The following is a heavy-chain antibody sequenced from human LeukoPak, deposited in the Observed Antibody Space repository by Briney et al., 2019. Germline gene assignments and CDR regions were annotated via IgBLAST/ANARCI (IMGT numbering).Heavy chain of an antibody. CDR1: GFTFSSYG. D-gene: IGHD6-13*01. CDR2: IWYDGSNK. Sequence: PGGSLRLSCAASGFTFSSYGMHWVRQAPGKGLEWVAVIWYDGSNKYYADSVKGRFTISRHNSKNTLYLQMNSLRAEDTAVYYCARDLQVAAAGNFDYWGQGTLVTVSS. J-gene: IGHJ4*02. V-gene: IGHV3-33*01. CDR3: ARDLQVAAAGNFDY.